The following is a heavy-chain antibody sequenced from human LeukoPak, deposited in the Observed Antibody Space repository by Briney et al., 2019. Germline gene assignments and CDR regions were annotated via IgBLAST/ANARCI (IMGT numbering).Heavy chain of an antibody. CDR3: ARGTYSGFYFTLDS. J-gene: IGHJ4*02. CDR1: GGTFSSYA. Sequence: SVKVSCKASGGTFSSYAISWVRQAPGQGLEWMGRIIPFGDITNYAQNFQDRVTIIADKSTSTAYMELSNLKSQDTAVFYCARGTYSGFYFTLDSWGQGTLVTVAS. V-gene: IGHV1-69*04. CDR2: IIPFGDIT. D-gene: IGHD6-19*01.